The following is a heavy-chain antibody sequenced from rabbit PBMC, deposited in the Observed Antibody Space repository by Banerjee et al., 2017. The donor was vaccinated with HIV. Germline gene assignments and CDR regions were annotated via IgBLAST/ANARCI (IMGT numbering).Heavy chain of an antibody. V-gene: IGHV1S43*01. Sequence: QQQLEESGGGLVKPGGTLTLTCKASGIDFSSYYYMCWVRQAPGKGLELIACIYTSSGSTWYASWVNGRFTISRSTSLNTVDLKMTSLTAADTATYFCARAEKRYAGSSYYNVYRYFNLRGPGTLVTVS. CDR3: ARAEKRYAGSSYYNVYRYFNL. CDR1: GIDFSSYYY. D-gene: IGHD8-1*01. J-gene: IGHJ4*01. CDR2: IYTSSGST.